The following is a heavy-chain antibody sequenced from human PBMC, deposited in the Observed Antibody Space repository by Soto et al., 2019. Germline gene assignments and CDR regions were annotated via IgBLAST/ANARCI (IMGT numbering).Heavy chain of an antibody. CDR3: AKEGVVPAAVGYFDY. CDR2: TYYRSKWYN. Sequence: PSQTLSLTCAISGDSVSSNITAWNWIRQSPSRGLEWLARTYYRSKWYNDYALSVKSRITINPDTSKNQFSLQLNSVTPEDTAVYSRAKEGVVPAAVGYFDYWGQGTLVTVSS. CDR1: GDSVSSNITA. J-gene: IGHJ4*02. V-gene: IGHV6-1*01. D-gene: IGHD3-3*01.